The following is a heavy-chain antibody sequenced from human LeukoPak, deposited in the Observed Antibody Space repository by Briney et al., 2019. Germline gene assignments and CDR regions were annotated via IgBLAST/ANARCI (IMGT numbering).Heavy chain of an antibody. CDR2: IIPIFGTA. D-gene: IGHD2-8*01. J-gene: IGHJ4*02. Sequence: SVKVSCMASGGTFSNYAITWVRQAPGQGLEWMGGIIPIFGTASYAQKFQGRVTITADESTSTAYMEVSSLRSEDTAVYYCATLSTNDYGDYWGQGTLVTVSS. V-gene: IGHV1-69*13. CDR3: ATLSTNDYGDY. CDR1: GGTFSNYA.